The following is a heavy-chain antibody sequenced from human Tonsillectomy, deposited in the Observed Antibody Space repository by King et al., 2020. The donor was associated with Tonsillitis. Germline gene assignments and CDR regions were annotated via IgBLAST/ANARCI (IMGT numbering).Heavy chain of an antibody. Sequence: QLVQSGGGVVRPGGSLRLSCAGSGFKFDEYGMNWVRQAPGKGLEWVSGINWNGDRTDYADSVRGRFTISRDNAKNSLYLQMNGLRADDTALYYCARDPGAYVEIDIWGQGTMVTVSS. V-gene: IGHV3-20*04. CDR1: GFKFDEYG. J-gene: IGHJ3*02. CDR3: ARDPGAYVEIDI. D-gene: IGHD3-16*01. CDR2: INWNGDRT.